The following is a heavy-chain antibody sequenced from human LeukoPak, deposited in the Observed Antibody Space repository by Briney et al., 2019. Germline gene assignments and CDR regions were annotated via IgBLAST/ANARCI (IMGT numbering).Heavy chain of an antibody. CDR3: ARTYTLYYYYYGMDV. D-gene: IGHD2-2*02. CDR1: GYTFTSYA. V-gene: IGHV1-3*01. J-gene: IGHJ6*02. Sequence: GASVKVSCKASGYTFTSYAMHWVRQAPGQRLEWMGWINAGNGNTKYSQKFQGRVTITRDTSASTAYMELSSLGSDDTAVYYCARTYTLYYYYYGMDVWGQGTTVTVSS. CDR2: INAGNGNT.